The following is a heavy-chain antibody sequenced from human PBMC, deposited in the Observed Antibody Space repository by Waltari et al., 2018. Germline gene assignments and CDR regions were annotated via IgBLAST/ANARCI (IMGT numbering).Heavy chain of an antibody. CDR1: GFTFSSYW. J-gene: IGHJ6*02. CDR2: INSDGSST. Sequence: EVQLVESGGGLVQPGGSLRLSCAASGFTFSSYWMHWVGQAPGKGLVWVSRINSDGSSTSYADSVKGRFTISRDNAKNTLYLQMNSLRAEDTAVYYCARDVGKPPLVYYGMDVWGQGTTVTVSS. CDR3: ARDVGKPPLVYYGMDV. V-gene: IGHV3-74*01.